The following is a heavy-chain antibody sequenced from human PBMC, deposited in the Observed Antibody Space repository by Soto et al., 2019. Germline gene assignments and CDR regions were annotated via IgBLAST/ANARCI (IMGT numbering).Heavy chain of an antibody. CDR2: IYHVGST. V-gene: IGHV4-4*02. Sequence: QVQLQESGPRLVKPSETLSLTCTVSGDSLSTGFWCTWVRQSPGKGLEWIGQIYHVGSTNYNPPLTSRFTLSVVTSTNQFALKLTSVHAADTAVYYCAKASYGLGYFDYWGQGALVAFSS. J-gene: IGHJ4*02. CDR3: AKASYGLGYFDY. D-gene: IGHD4-17*01. CDR1: GDSLSTGFW.